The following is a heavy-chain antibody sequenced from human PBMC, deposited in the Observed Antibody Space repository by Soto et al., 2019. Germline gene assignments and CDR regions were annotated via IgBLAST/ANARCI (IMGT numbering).Heavy chain of an antibody. CDR3: ASDMSTT. CDR1: GYTFTSHD. Sequence: QVQLVQSGAEVKKPGASVKVSCKASGYTFTSHDINWLRQTTGQGLEWMGWMNPNSGHTNSAQKYQGRVTMTRDTSINTAYMELTNLRSEDTALYYCASDMSTTWGQGTLVTVSS. J-gene: IGHJ5*02. D-gene: IGHD2-2*01. CDR2: MNPNSGHT. V-gene: IGHV1-8*01.